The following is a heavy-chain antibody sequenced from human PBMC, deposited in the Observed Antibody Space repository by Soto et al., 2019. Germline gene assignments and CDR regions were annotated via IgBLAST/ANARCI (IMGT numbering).Heavy chain of an antibody. CDR2: IMPFFGSG. V-gene: IGHV1-69*01. D-gene: IGHD3-22*01. CDR3: ARDRAGYYSHFVY. J-gene: IGHJ4*02. CDR1: RGTFTNYA. Sequence: QVYLVQSGAEVKKPGSSVKVSCKALRGTFTNYAFSWVRQAPGQGLEWMGGIMPFFGSGNYAQKCQGRINITADGSTSSVYVELTSLRSEDTAVYYWARDRAGYYSHFVYWGQGTLVTVSS.